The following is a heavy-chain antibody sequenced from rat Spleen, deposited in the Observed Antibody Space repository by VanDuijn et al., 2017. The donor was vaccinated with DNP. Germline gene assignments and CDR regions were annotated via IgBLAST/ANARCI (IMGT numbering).Heavy chain of an antibody. CDR2: ISYDGSRT. CDR1: GFTFSDYY. CDR3: ARHYGGYSYYWYFDF. J-gene: IGHJ1*01. Sequence: EVQLVESGGDLMQPGRSLTLSCAASGFTFSDYYMAWVRQAPKKGLEWVASISYDGSRTYYRDSVKGRFTISRDNARSTLYLQMDSLRSEDTATYYCARHYGGYSYYWYFDFWGPGTMVTVSS. V-gene: IGHV5-7*01. D-gene: IGHD1-11*01.